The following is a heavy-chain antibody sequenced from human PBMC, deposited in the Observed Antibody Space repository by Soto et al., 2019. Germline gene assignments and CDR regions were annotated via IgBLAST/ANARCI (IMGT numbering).Heavy chain of an antibody. V-gene: IGHV3-48*01. CDR2: ISSSSSTI. CDR3: ARDSATWEFDY. Sequence: LRLSCAASGFTFSSYSMNWVRQAPGKGLEWVSYISSSSSTIYYADSVKGRFTISRDNAKNSLYLQMNSLRAEDTAVYYCARDSATWEFDYWGQGILVTVSS. CDR1: GFTFSSYS. J-gene: IGHJ4*02. D-gene: IGHD1-26*01.